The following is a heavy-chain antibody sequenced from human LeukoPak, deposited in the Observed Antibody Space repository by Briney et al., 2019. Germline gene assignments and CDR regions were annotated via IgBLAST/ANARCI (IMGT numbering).Heavy chain of an antibody. Sequence: GGSLRLSCAASGFTFSSYAMSWVRQAPGKGLEWVSAISGSGGSTYYADSVKGRFTISRDNSKNTLYLQMNSLRAEDTAAYYCAKAVAGTHYYYYYGMDVWGQGTTVTVSS. CDR1: GFTFSSYA. D-gene: IGHD6-19*01. V-gene: IGHV3-23*01. CDR2: ISGSGGST. J-gene: IGHJ6*02. CDR3: AKAVAGTHYYYYYGMDV.